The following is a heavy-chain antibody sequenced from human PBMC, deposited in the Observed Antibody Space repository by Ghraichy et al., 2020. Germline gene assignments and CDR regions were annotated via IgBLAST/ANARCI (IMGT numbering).Heavy chain of an antibody. CDR1: GFTFSSYL. CDR3: ARSWGYDSFDV. CDR2: ISSDGSRT. D-gene: IGHD7-27*01. Sequence: SCAASGFTFSSYLMHWVRQAPGKGLVWVSRISSDGSRTSYADSVKGRVTISRDNAKRTLHLQMNSLRADDTAVYYCARSWGYDSFDVWGQGTMVTVSS. V-gene: IGHV3-74*01. J-gene: IGHJ3*01.